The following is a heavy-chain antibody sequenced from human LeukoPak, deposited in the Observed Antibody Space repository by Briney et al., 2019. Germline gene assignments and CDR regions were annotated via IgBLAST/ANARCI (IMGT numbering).Heavy chain of an antibody. V-gene: IGHV1-2*02. CDR3: ARESGSSWRYDAFDI. Sequence: ASVKVSCKASGYTFTGYYMHWVRQAPGQGLEWMGWINPNSGGTNYAQKFQGRVTMTRDTSISTAYMELSRLRSDDTAVYYCARESGSSWRYDAFDIWGQGTMVTVSS. D-gene: IGHD6-13*01. CDR1: GYTFTGYY. J-gene: IGHJ3*02. CDR2: INPNSGGT.